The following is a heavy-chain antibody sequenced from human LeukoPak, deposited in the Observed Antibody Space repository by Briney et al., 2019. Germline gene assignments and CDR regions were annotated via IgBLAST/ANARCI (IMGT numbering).Heavy chain of an antibody. J-gene: IGHJ6*02. CDR2: MSYDGSNK. CDR3: ARDRSDYYYGMDV. V-gene: IGHV3-30-3*01. Sequence: GGSLRLSCAASGFTFSSYAMHWVRQAPGKGLEWVAVMSYDGSNKYYADSVKGRFTISRDNPKNTLYLQMNSLRAEDTAVYYCARDRSDYYYGMDVWGQGTTVTVSS. CDR1: GFTFSSYA.